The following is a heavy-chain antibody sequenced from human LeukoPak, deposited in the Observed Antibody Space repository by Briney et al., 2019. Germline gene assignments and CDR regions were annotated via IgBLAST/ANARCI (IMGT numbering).Heavy chain of an antibody. CDR3: AKLVVTDAFDI. D-gene: IGHD3-22*01. J-gene: IGHJ3*02. CDR1: GFTFSSYW. V-gene: IGHV3-74*01. CDR2: INSDGNSA. Sequence: GGSLRLSCAGSGFTFSSYWMHWVRQAPGKGLVWVSRINSDGNSASYADSVKGRFTISRDNAKNTLYLQMNSLRAEDTAVYYCAKLVVTDAFDIWGQGTMVTVSS.